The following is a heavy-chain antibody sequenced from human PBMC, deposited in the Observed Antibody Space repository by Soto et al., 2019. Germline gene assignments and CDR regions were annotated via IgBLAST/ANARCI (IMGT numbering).Heavy chain of an antibody. CDR3: AKVAIVLVPAAKLDY. D-gene: IGHD2-2*03. Sequence: PGGSLRLSCAASGFTFSSYAMSWVRQAPGKGLEWVSAIGISDGNTYYADSVRGRFTISRDNPKNTVYLQMNSLRAEDTAVYFCAKVAIVLVPAAKLDYWGQGTLVTVSS. CDR2: IGISDGNT. V-gene: IGHV3-23*01. J-gene: IGHJ4*02. CDR1: GFTFSSYA.